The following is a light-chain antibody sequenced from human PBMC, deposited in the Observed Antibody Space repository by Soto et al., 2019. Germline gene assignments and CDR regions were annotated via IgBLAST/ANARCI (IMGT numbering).Light chain of an antibody. CDR1: QSLLHSNGYNY. Sequence: DIVMTQSPLSLSVTPGEPASISCRSSQSLLHSNGYNYLDWYLQKPGQSPQVLIYVGSNRASGVPDRFSGSGSGTDLTLKISRVEAEDVGVYYCMQALQTPTFGQGTKVDIK. V-gene: IGKV2-28*01. CDR3: MQALQTPT. CDR2: VGS. J-gene: IGKJ1*01.